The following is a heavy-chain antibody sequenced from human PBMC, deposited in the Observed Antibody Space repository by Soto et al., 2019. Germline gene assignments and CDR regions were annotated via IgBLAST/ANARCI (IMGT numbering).Heavy chain of an antibody. V-gene: IGHV4-34*01. CDR1: GGTFSGYY. Sequence: SETPSITCAVYGGTFSGYYWSWIRQPPGKGLEWIGEINHSGSTNYNPSLKSRVTISVDTSKNQFSLKLSSVTAADTAVYYCARVNIVVVPAAIVYFDYWGQGTLVTVSS. D-gene: IGHD2-2*02. J-gene: IGHJ4*02. CDR3: ARVNIVVVPAAIVYFDY. CDR2: INHSGST.